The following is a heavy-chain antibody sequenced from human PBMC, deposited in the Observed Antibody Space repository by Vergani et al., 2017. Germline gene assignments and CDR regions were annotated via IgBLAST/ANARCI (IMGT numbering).Heavy chain of an antibody. CDR2: INPSGGHT. CDR3: ARGDYGILTGYRY. J-gene: IGHJ4*02. CDR1: GYTFSNYY. V-gene: IGHV1-46*03. D-gene: IGHD3-9*01. Sequence: QVQVVQSGAEVKKSGASVKVSCKTSGYTFSNYYMHWVRQAPGQGLEWMGIINPSGGHTNYAQKFQGRVTMTRDTSTSTVYMELSSLRSEDTAIYYCARGDYGILTGYRYWLEGTVDAV.